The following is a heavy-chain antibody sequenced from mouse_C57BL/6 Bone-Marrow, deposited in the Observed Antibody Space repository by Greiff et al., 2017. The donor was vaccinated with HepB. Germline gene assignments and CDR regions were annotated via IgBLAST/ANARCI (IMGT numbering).Heavy chain of an antibody. CDR3: ARICRLYPYNAMDY. V-gene: IGHV2-9-1*01. CDR1: GFSLTSYA. J-gene: IGHJ4*01. D-gene: IGHD2-12*01. CDR2: IWTGGGT. Sequence: VQLVESGPGLVAPSQSLSITCTVSGFSLTSYAISWVRQPPGKGLEWLGVIWTGGGTNYNSALKSRLSISKDNSKSQVFLKMNSLQTDDTTRYYCARICRLYPYNAMDYWGQGTSVTVSS.